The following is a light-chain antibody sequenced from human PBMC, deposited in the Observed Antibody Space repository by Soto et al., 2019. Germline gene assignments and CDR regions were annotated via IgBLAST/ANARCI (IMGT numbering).Light chain of an antibody. CDR2: DVT. CDR3: RSHKTRRISV. V-gene: IGLV2-14*01. Sequence: QSVLTQPASVAGSPGHAITISCTGTSSDVGGYNYVSWYQQHPGKVPKLMIYDVTNRPSGISNRFSASKSGNTASLTISGLQAEDEADYYCRSHKTRRISVLGTGPTVTDL. J-gene: IGLJ1*01. CDR1: SSDVGGYNY.